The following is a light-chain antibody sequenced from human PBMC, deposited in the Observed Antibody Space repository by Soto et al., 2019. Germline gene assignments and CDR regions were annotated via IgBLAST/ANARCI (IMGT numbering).Light chain of an antibody. Sequence: QSALTQPPSASGSPGQSVTISCTGTSSDVGAYNYVSWYQQHAGKAPKLVIYAVTKRPSGVPDRVSGSKSANTASLTVSGLRAGEEADYFFGSFAPSNTWVFGGGTKLTVL. CDR1: SSDVGAYNY. V-gene: IGLV2-8*01. J-gene: IGLJ3*02. CDR3: GSFAPSNTWV. CDR2: AVT.